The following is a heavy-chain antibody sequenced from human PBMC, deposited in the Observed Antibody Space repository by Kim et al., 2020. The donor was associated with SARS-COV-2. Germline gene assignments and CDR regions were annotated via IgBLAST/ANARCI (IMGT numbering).Heavy chain of an antibody. CDR3: ARAGGSSWTLGP. V-gene: IGHV4-39*07. Sequence: YTNPSLKSRVTISVDTSKNQFSLKLSSVTAADTAVYYWARAGGSSWTLGPWGQGTLVTVSS. J-gene: IGHJ5*02. D-gene: IGHD6-13*01.